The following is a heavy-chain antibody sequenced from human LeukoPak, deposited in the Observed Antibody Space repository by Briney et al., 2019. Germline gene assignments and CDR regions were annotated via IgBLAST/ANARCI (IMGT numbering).Heavy chain of an antibody. V-gene: IGHV5-51*01. CDR1: GYSFTRYW. CDR3: ARRGVRAAAGTAFDY. CDR2: IYPGDYDT. J-gene: IGHJ4*02. D-gene: IGHD6-13*01. Sequence: PGESLQISCKCSGYSFTRYWIGWVRQTPGKGLEWIGIIYPGDYDTRYSPSFQGQVTISADKSISTAYLQWSSLKASDTTMYYCARRGVRAAAGTAFDYWGQGTLVTVSS.